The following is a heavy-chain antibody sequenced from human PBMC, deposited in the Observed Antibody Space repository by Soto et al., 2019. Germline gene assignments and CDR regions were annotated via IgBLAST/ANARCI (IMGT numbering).Heavy chain of an antibody. D-gene: IGHD5-12*01. CDR3: ERSGSKYGDNDFDI. V-gene: IGHV4-59*01. CDR1: VFSIIVYY. J-gene: IGHJ3*02. Sequence: SSTXSLTCTFSVFSIIVYYFNLIRHPPGKGLEYIGHIYYIGTTNYNPSLKSRATISVDTSKNQFSLKLTSVTAADTAVYLCERSGSKYGDNDFDIWEQGTMV. CDR2: IYYIGTT.